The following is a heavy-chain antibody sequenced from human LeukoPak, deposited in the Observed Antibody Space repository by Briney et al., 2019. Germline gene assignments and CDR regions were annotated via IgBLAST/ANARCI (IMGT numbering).Heavy chain of an antibody. Sequence: ASVKVSCKASGYTFTGYYMHWVRQAPGQGLEWMGWINPNSGSTNYAQKFQGRVTMTRDTSISTAYMELSRLRSDDTAVYYCARGLLKLPAASQSWFDHWGQGTLVTVSS. D-gene: IGHD2-2*01. CDR3: ARGLLKLPAASQSWFDH. CDR2: INPNSGST. CDR1: GYTFTGYY. V-gene: IGHV1-2*02. J-gene: IGHJ5*02.